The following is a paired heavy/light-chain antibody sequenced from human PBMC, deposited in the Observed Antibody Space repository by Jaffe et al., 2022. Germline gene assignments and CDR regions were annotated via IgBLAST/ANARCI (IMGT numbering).Heavy chain of an antibody. CDR1: GGSFSGYY. CDR3: ARAVAYYYGSGSYYRPHNYYYYMDV. J-gene: IGHJ6*03. CDR2: INHSGST. Sequence: QVQLQQWGAGLLKPSETLSLTCAVYGGSFSGYYWSWIRQPPGKGLEWIGEINHSGSTNYNPSLKSRVTISVDTSKNQFSLKLSSVTAADTAVYYCARAVAYYYGSGSYYRPHNYYYYMDVWGKGTTVTVSS. V-gene: IGHV4-34*01. D-gene: IGHD3-10*01.
Light chain of an antibody. V-gene: IGKV3-20*01. J-gene: IGKJ2*01. CDR2: GAS. CDR3: QQYGSSRYT. CDR1: QSVSSSY. Sequence: EIVLTQSPGTLSLSPGERATLSCRASQSVSSSYLAWYQQKPGQAPRLLIYGASSRATGIPDRFSGSGSGTDFTLTISRLEPEDFAVYYCQQYGSSRYTFGQGTKLEIK.